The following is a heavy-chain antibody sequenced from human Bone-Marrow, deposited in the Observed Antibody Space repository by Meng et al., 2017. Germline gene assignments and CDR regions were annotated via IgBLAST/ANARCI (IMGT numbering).Heavy chain of an antibody. J-gene: IGHJ4*02. CDR3: AKDRVPDGIWSIDY. D-gene: IGHD1-14*01. Sequence: LKISCAASGFTFSSYWMSWVRQAPGKGLEWVSGISVNGDRAYYAVSVKGRFTISRDNSKNTLYVQMNSLRAEDTAVYYCAKDRVPDGIWSIDYWGQGTLVTVSS. V-gene: IGHV3-23*01. CDR1: GFTFSSYW. CDR2: ISVNGDRA.